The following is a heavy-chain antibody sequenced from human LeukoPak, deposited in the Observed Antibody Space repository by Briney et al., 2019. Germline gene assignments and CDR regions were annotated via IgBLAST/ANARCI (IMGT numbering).Heavy chain of an antibody. CDR2: IYTSGST. D-gene: IGHD3-10*01. CDR3: ARQRISGSYYHYYYYMDV. Sequence: SETLSLTCTVSGGSISSYYWSWIRQPAGKGLEWIGRIYTSGSTNYNPSLKSRVTMSVDTSKKQFSLKLSSVTAADTAVYYCARQRISGSYYHYYYYMDVWGKGTTVTISS. V-gene: IGHV4-4*07. J-gene: IGHJ6*03. CDR1: GGSISSYY.